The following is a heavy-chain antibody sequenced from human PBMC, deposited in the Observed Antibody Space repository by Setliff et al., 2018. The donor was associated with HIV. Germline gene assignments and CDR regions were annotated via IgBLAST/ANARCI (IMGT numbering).Heavy chain of an antibody. V-gene: IGHV4-61*09. CDR2: IHTSGSS. D-gene: IGHD3-3*01. J-gene: IGHJ4*02. Sequence: PSETLSLTCTVSGGSISSGSYYWSWIRQPAGKGLEWIGHIHTSGSSSYNPALKSRVTMSVDTSKNQFSLKVTSVTAADTAVYYCMRGRSITIFGVAYFDFWGQGTQVTVSS. CDR3: MRGRSITIFGVAYFDF. CDR1: GGSISSGSYY.